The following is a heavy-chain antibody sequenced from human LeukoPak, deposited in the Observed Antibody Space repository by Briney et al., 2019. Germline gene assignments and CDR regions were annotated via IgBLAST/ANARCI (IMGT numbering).Heavy chain of an antibody. V-gene: IGHV3-33*01. CDR3: ARDRTYFSDY. CDR1: GFTFRSAG. Sequence: GGSLRLSCAASGFTFRSAGMRWVRQAPGKGLEWVAFIYYDGSNKYYADCVKGRFTISRDNSKNTLYLQMNSLRAEDTAVYYGARDRTYFSDYWGQGTLVTVSS. J-gene: IGHJ4*02. CDR2: IYYDGSNK.